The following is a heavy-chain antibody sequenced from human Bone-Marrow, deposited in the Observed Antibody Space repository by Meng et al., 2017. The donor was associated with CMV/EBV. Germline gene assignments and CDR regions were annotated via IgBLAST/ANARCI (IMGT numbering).Heavy chain of an antibody. J-gene: IGHJ2*01. D-gene: IGHD7-27*01. V-gene: IGHV1-2*02. CDR1: GYTFTSYD. Sequence: ASVKVSCKASGYTFTSYDINWVRQATGQGLEWMGWINPNSGGTNYAQKFQGRVTMTRDTSISTAYMELSRLRSDDTAVYYCARDGEEPFELWGLGTLVTVSS. CDR2: INPNSGGT. CDR3: ARDGEEPFEL.